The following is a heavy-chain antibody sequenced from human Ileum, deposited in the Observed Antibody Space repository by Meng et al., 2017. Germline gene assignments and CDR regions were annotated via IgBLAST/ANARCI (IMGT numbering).Heavy chain of an antibody. J-gene: IGHJ1*01. Sequence: EGELGVPGGGLTRPGGSLRLPWSASGFTVSYQYMNWVRQAPGKGLEWVSVIDAGGGTNYADSVKGRFTISRDNSKNTLYLQMDSLRAEDTAVYYCVGGFYFQYWGQGTLVTVSS. CDR1: GFTVSYQY. V-gene: IGHV3-53*01. D-gene: IGHD3-3*01. CDR2: IDAGGGT. CDR3: VGGFYFQY.